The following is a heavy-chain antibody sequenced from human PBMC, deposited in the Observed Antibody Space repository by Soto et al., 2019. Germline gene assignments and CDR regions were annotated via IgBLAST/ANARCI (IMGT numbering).Heavy chain of an antibody. CDR2: INHSGST. Sequence: SETLSLTCAVYGGSFSGYYWSWIRQPPGKGLEWIGEINHSGSTNYNPSLKSRVTISVDTSKNQFSLKLSSVTAADTAVYYCALPSGLLPQSRRYFQHWGQGTLVTVSS. J-gene: IGHJ1*01. D-gene: IGHD3-22*01. CDR3: ALPSGLLPQSRRYFQH. V-gene: IGHV4-34*01. CDR1: GGSFSGYY.